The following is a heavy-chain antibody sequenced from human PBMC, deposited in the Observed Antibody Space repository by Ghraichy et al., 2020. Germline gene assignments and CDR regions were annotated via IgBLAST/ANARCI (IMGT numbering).Heavy chain of an antibody. V-gene: IGHV1-3*01. CDR2: INAGNGKT. CDR3: ARECCNKPGRNWFDP. J-gene: IGHJ5*02. CDR1: GYTFTTYA. Sequence: ASVKVSCKASGYTFTTYAIHWVRQAPGQRPEWMGWINAGNGKTQYSQKFQGRVTITRDTSASTAYMELSSLRSEDTAVYYCARECCNKPGRNWFDPWGQGTLVTVSS.